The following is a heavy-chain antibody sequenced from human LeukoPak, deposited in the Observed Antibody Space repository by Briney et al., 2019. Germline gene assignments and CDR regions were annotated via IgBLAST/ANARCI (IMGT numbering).Heavy chain of an antibody. D-gene: IGHD5-18*01. CDR1: GGSISSGVYY. V-gene: IGHV4-39*07. CDR3: ARGRYSYGYYFDY. Sequence: SQTLSLTWTVSGGSISSGVYYWSWIRQPPGKGLEWIGSIYYSGSTYYNPSLKSRVTISVDTSKNQFSLKLRSVTAADTAVYYCARGRYSYGYYFDYWGQGTLVTVSS. CDR2: IYYSGST. J-gene: IGHJ4*02.